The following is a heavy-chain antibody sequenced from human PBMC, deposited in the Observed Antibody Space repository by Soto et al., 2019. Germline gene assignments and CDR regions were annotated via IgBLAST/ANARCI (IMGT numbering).Heavy chain of an antibody. CDR3: ARMSGTYYVPDY. CDR2: IYHSGST. V-gene: IGHV4-31*03. J-gene: IGHJ4*02. D-gene: IGHD1-26*01. Sequence: QVQLQESGPRLVEASQTLSLTCTVSNASITSSGYYWSWVRQPPGKRLEWIGYIYHSGSTFYSPSLQSRLTMSVDTSKTQFSLMLRSVTAADTAVYHCARMSGTYYVPDYWGQGTLVTVSS. CDR1: NASITSSGYY.